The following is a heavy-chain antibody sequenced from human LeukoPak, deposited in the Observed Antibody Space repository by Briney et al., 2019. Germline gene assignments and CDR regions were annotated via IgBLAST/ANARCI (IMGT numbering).Heavy chain of an antibody. Sequence: SETLSLTCTVSGGSISSSNWWTWVRQPPGKGLEWIGEIYHSGSTNYSPSLKSRVTISVDKSKNQFSLRLTSVTAADTPVYYCARLRELLRWLDSWGQGTLVTVSS. CDR1: GGSISSSNW. CDR3: ARLRELLRWLDS. J-gene: IGHJ4*02. CDR2: IYHSGST. V-gene: IGHV4-4*02. D-gene: IGHD1-26*01.